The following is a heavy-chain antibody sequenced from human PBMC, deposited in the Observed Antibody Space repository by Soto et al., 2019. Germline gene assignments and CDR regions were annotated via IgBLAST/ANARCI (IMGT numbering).Heavy chain of an antibody. V-gene: IGHV1-2*04. CDR3: AGDRDGLIDY. CDR1: GYTFTGYY. J-gene: IGHJ4*02. Sequence: QVQLVQSGAEVKKPGASVKVSCKASGYTFTGYYMPWVRQAPGQGLEWMGWINPNSGGTNYAQKFQGWVTMTRDTSIITAYMELSRLRSDDTALYYGAGDRDGLIDYWGQGTLVTVSS. D-gene: IGHD2-8*01. CDR2: INPNSGGT.